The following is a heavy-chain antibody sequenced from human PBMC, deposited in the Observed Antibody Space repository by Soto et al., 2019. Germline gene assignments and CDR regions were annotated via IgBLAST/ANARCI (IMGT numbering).Heavy chain of an antibody. V-gene: IGHV3-33*08. CDR1: GFTFKTYV. J-gene: IGHJ3*01. CDR2: IWFDGSKE. Sequence: EQVLESGGGLVQPGGSLRLSCAASGFTFKTYVMSWVRQAPGEGLEWVAVIWFDGSKEYYGGSVRGRFTVSRDNSKNTVYLQMNSLRGDDTAIYYCARSGCSGGTCYRGYDAFDVWGQGTMVTVSS. CDR3: ARSGCSGGTCYRGYDAFDV. D-gene: IGHD2-15*01.